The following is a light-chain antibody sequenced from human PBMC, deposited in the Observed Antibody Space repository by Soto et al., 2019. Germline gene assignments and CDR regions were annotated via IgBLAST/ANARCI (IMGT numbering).Light chain of an antibody. Sequence: QSVLTQPASVSGSPGQSITISCTGTSSDVGNYIYVFWFQQHPGKAPKLIISEVSNRPSGVSSRFSGSKSGNTASLTISGLQAEDEAHYYCTSYTTSSTYVFGTGTKVTAL. V-gene: IGLV2-14*01. CDR2: EVS. CDR1: SSDVGNYIY. CDR3: TSYTTSSTYV. J-gene: IGLJ1*01.